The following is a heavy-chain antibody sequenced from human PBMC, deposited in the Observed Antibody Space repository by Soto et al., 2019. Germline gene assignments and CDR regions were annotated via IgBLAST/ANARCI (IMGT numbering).Heavy chain of an antibody. CDR1: GGSISSSSYY. Sequence: SETLSLTCTVSGGSISSSSYYWGWIRQPPGKGLEWIGSIYYSGSTYYNPSLKSRVTISVDTSKNQFSLKLSSVTAADTAVYYCASARGGGSGWNYYYYGMDVWGQGTTVTVSS. V-gene: IGHV4-39*01. CDR3: ASARGGGSGWNYYYYGMDV. D-gene: IGHD6-19*01. J-gene: IGHJ6*02. CDR2: IYYSGST.